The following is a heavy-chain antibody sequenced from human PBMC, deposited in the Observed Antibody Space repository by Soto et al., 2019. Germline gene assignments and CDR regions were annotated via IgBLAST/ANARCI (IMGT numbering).Heavy chain of an antibody. Sequence: SXTRSLTRSVSGDSVRSCASYWIWIRQPPGKGVEWPGYVYYSGSTSYNPSLETGVTISVDTSKNQFSLKLSSVIPSDTAIYYCARVKRSTSRLDPWGQGTLVTVSS. J-gene: IGHJ5*02. V-gene: IGHV4-61*08. CDR2: VYYSGST. CDR1: GDSVRSCASY. CDR3: ARVKRSTSRLDP. D-gene: IGHD1-26*01.